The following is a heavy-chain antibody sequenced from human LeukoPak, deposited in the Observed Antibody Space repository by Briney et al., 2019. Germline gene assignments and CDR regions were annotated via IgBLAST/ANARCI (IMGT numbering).Heavy chain of an antibody. Sequence: GGSLRLSCAVSGFTVSGNYISWVRQAPGKGLEWVSLIYTSGSTYYADSVKGRFTISRDNSKNTLYLQMNSLRAEDTAVYYCAKAPPWSRNYFQHWGQGTLVTVSS. CDR1: GFTVSGNY. J-gene: IGHJ1*01. CDR2: IYTSGST. CDR3: AKAPPWSRNYFQH. V-gene: IGHV3-53*01.